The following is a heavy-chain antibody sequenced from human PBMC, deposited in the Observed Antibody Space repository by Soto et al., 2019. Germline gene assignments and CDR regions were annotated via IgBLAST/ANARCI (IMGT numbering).Heavy chain of an antibody. Sequence: SETLSLTCTVSGGSFTSTNYFWGWIRQPPGKGLEWIGYMYYNGNTFYSPSLKSRVTMSVDTSKSQFSLDLSSVTAADTAMYYCARLQIYDSRAAPTPTSHPWGLGAMVTVSS. V-gene: IGHV4-39*01. CDR3: ARLQIYDSRAAPTPTSHP. D-gene: IGHD3-22*01. CDR1: GGSFTSTNYF. CDR2: MYYNGNT. J-gene: IGHJ5*02.